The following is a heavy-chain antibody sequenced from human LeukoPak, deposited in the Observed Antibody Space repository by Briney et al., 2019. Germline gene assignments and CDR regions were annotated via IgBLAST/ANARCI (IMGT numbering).Heavy chain of an antibody. J-gene: IGHJ4*01. CDR1: GGSFSGYY. CDR2: INHSGST. Sequence: SETLSPTCAVYGGSFSGYYWSWIRQPPGKGLEWIGEINHSGSTNYNPSLKSRVTISVDTSKNQFSLTLNSVTAADTAVYYCARGISDDFWSGYDTFDYWGHGTLVTVSS. V-gene: IGHV4-34*01. D-gene: IGHD3-3*01. CDR3: ARGISDDFWSGYDTFDY.